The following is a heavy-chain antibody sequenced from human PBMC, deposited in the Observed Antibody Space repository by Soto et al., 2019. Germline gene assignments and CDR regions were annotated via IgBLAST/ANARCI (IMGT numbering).Heavy chain of an antibody. Sequence: SETLSLTCTVSGNSITSSTYYWGWIRQPPGKGLEWIGSIYYSGSTYYNPSLNSRVTISVDTSRIHFSLKLISVTAADTAVYYCARQSYDSSDYFDYWGQGTLVTVSS. CDR2: IYYSGST. V-gene: IGHV4-39*01. CDR3: ARQSYDSSDYFDY. J-gene: IGHJ4*02. CDR1: GNSITSSTYY. D-gene: IGHD3-22*01.